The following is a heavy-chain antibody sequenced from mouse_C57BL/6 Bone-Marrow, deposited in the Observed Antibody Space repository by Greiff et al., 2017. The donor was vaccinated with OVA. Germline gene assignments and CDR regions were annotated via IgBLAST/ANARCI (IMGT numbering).Heavy chain of an antibody. Sequence: QVQLQQPGAELVMPGASVKLSCKASGYTFTSYWMHWVKQRPGQGLEWIGEIDPSDSYTNYNQKFKGKSTLTVDKSSSTAYMQLSSLTSEDSAVYCCARDSITTEAMDYWGQGTSVTVSS. CDR2: IDPSDSYT. CDR1: GYTFTSYW. J-gene: IGHJ4*01. D-gene: IGHD1-2*01. CDR3: ARDSITTEAMDY. V-gene: IGHV1-69*01.